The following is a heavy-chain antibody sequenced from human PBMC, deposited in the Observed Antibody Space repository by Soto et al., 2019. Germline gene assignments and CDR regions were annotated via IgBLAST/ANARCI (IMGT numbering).Heavy chain of an antibody. CDR2: IYYSGST. J-gene: IGHJ4*02. Sequence: SETLSLTCTVSGCSISSGGYYWSWIRQHPGKGLEWIGYIYYSGSTYYNPSLKSRVTISVDTSKNQFSLKLSSVTAADTAVYYCAREALVSSGWKKIFDYWGQGTLVTVSS. D-gene: IGHD6-19*01. V-gene: IGHV4-31*03. CDR1: GCSISSGGYY. CDR3: AREALVSSGWKKIFDY.